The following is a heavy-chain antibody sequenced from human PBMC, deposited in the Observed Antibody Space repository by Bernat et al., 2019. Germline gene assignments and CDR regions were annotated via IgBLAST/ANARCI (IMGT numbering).Heavy chain of an antibody. Sequence: EVQLVESGGGLVQPGGSLRLSCAASEFTFSSYWMHWVRQAPGKGLVWVSRINSDGSSTSYADSVKGRFTISRDNAKNTLYLQMNSLRAEDMAVYYCATAPGYCSGGSCYWYGMDVWGQGTTVTVSS. J-gene: IGHJ6*02. V-gene: IGHV3-74*01. CDR2: INSDGSST. CDR1: EFTFSSYW. D-gene: IGHD2-15*01. CDR3: ATAPGYCSGGSCYWYGMDV.